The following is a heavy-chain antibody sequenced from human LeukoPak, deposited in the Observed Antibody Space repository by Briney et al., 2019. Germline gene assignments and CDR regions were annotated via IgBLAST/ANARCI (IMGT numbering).Heavy chain of an antibody. V-gene: IGHV3-30*18. CDR3: AKDQVGSSWSFQLFDY. CDR2: ISYDGSNK. Sequence: GGSLRLSCAASGFPFSRYGMDWVRQAPGKGLEWVAVISYDGSNKYYGDSVEGRFTISRDNSKNTLYLQMNSLRAEDTAVYYCAKDQVGSSWSFQLFDYWGQGTLVTVSS. D-gene: IGHD6-13*01. CDR1: GFPFSRYG. J-gene: IGHJ4*02.